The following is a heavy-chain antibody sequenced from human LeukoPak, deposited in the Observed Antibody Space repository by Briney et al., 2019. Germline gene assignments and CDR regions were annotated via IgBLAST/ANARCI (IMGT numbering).Heavy chain of an antibody. CDR3: AKTSSGSFFDGFDI. Sequence: GGSLRLSCAASGFTFDDYTMHWVRQGPGKGLEWVSGISWNSGSIGYADSVKGRFTISRDNAKNSLYLQMNSLRTEDTAFYYCAKTSSGSFFDGFDIWGQGTVVTVSS. CDR2: ISWNSGSI. J-gene: IGHJ3*02. V-gene: IGHV3-9*01. D-gene: IGHD3-22*01. CDR1: GFTFDDYT.